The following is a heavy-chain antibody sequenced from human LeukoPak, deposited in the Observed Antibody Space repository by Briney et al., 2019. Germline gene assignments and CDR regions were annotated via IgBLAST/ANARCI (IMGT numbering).Heavy chain of an antibody. D-gene: IGHD4-17*01. CDR1: GYTFTKYG. CDR2: ISTYNGNT. Sequence: GASVKVSCKASGYTFTKYGITWVRQAPGQGLEWMGWISTYNGNTNYAQKLQGRVTMTTDTSTSTAYMELRSLISDDAAVYYYARGDDYGDYWGLYWGQGTLVTVSS. V-gene: IGHV1-18*01. CDR3: ARGDDYGDYWGLY. J-gene: IGHJ4*02.